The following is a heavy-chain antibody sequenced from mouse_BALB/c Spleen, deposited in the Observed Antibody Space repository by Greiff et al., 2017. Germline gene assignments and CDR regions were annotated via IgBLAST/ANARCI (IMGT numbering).Heavy chain of an antibody. D-gene: IGHD4-1*02. CDR2: IWAGGST. Sequence: VNVVESGPGLVVPSQSLSITCTVSGFSLTSYGVHWVRQPPGKGLEWLGVIWAGGSTNYNSALMSRLSISKDNSKSQVFLKMNSLQTDDTAMYYCARDRQLGRDYYAMDYWGQGTSVTVSS. CDR3: ARDRQLGRDYYAMDY. J-gene: IGHJ4*01. V-gene: IGHV2-9*02. CDR1: GFSLTSYG.